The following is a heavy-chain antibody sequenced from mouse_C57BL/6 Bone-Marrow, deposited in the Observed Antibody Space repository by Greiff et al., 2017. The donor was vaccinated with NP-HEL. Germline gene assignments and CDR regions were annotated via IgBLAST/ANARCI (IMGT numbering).Heavy chain of an antibody. CDR1: GYTFTSYW. CDR3: AIRGAYYYGSSYWYFDV. V-gene: IGHV1-74*01. D-gene: IGHD1-1*01. CDR2: IHPSDSDT. J-gene: IGHJ1*03. Sequence: VQLQQPGAELVKPGASVKVSCKASGYTFTSYWMHWVKQRPGQGLEWIGRIHPSDSDTNYNQKFKGKATLTVDKSSSTAYMQLSSLTSEDSAVYYCAIRGAYYYGSSYWYFDVWGTGTTVTVSS.